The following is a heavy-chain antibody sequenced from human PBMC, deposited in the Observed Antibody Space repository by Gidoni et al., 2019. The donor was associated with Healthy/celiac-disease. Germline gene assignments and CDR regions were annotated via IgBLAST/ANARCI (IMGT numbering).Heavy chain of an antibody. V-gene: IGHV4-39*01. Sequence: QLQLQESGPGLVKPSETLSLTCTVSGGSISSSSYYWGVIRQPPGKGLEWVGGIYYSGSNYYNPSLKSRVTISVDTSKNQFSLKLSSVTAADTAVYYCARHQPMTTKNNVAFDIWGQGTMVTVSS. CDR2: IYYSGSN. CDR3: ARHQPMTTKNNVAFDI. CDR1: GGSISSSSYY. D-gene: IGHD4-17*01. J-gene: IGHJ3*02.